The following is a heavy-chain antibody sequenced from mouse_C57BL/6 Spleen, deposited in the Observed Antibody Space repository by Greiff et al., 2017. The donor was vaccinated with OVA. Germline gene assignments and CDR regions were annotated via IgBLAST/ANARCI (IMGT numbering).Heavy chain of an antibody. CDR1: GYTFTSYW. CDR2: INPSNGGT. D-gene: IGHD1-1*01. CDR3: ARSRSPNYYGSSPYAMDY. V-gene: IGHV1-53*01. Sequence: QVQLQQPGTELVKPGASVKLSCKASGYTFTSYWMHWVKQRPGQGLEWIGNINPSNGGTNYNEKFKSKATLTVDKSSSTAYMQLSILTSEDYAVYYCARSRSPNYYGSSPYAMDYWGQGTSVTVSS. J-gene: IGHJ4*01.